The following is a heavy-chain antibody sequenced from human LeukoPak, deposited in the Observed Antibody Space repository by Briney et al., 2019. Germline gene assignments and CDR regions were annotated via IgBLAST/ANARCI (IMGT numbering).Heavy chain of an antibody. CDR1: GGTFSSYA. J-gene: IGHJ6*03. Sequence: GASVKVSCKASGGTFSSYAISWVRQAPGQGLEWMGGIIPIFGTANYAQKFQGRVTITTDESTSTAYMELSSLRSEDTAVYYCATADIVVLPAANYYYYYMDVWGKGPRSPSP. V-gene: IGHV1-69*05. CDR2: IIPIFGTA. D-gene: IGHD2-2*01. CDR3: ATADIVVLPAANYYYYYMDV.